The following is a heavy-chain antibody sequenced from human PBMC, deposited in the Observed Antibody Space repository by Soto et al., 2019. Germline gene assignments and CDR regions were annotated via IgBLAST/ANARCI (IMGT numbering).Heavy chain of an antibody. CDR3: ARGGGGEGSSGYPVYYFDY. Sequence: QVQLQQWGAGLLKPSATLSLTCAVYGGSFSGYYWSWIRPPPGKGLAWIGEINHSGSTNYNPSIKRRVTISVDTSQNQFSLKLSAVTAADTAVYYCARGGGGEGSSGYPVYYFDYWGQGTLVTVSS. J-gene: IGHJ4*02. V-gene: IGHV4-34*01. CDR1: GGSFSGYY. CDR2: INHSGST. D-gene: IGHD3-22*01.